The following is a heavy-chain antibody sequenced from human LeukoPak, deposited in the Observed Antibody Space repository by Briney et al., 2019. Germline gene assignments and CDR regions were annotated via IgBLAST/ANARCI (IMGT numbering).Heavy chain of an antibody. J-gene: IGHJ4*02. CDR3: ARGSYYYAQYYFDY. Sequence: SETLSLTCTVSGGSISSSSYYWGWIRQPPGKGLEWIGSIYYSGSTYYNPSLKSRVTISVDTSKNQFSLKLSSVTAADTAVYYCARGSYYYAQYYFDYWGQGTLVTVSS. D-gene: IGHD3-10*01. CDR2: IYYSGST. CDR1: GGSISSSSYY. V-gene: IGHV4-39*01.